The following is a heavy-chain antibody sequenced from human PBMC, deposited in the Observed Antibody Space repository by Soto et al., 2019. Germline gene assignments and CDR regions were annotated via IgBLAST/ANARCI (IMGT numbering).Heavy chain of an antibody. D-gene: IGHD3-16*01. Sequence: EVQLLESGGGLVQPGGSLRLSCSASGFTFSSHDMIWVRQAPGKGLEWVSGVSGGGITSYADSEKGRFTISRDKSRNTLYLPMNSLRVEDTAVYYCVKGFWGDYWGQGTLVTVSS. CDR3: VKGFWGDY. CDR2: VSGGGIT. J-gene: IGHJ4*02. CDR1: GFTFSSHD. V-gene: IGHV3-23*01.